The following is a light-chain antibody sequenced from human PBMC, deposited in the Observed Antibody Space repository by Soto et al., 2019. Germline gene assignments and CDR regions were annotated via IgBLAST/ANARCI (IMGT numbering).Light chain of an antibody. CDR2: STS. CDR3: KQYGASPPAT. V-gene: IGKV3-20*01. CDR1: ALISTSY. Sequence: EIVLTQYPGDMFLSPGEGVTIRCSASALISTSYVAWYRQRRGQPPKLLINSTSTRAADISPRFRGSGSGTDFTLTISDPEAADSATDYCKQYGASPPATLGGGTRVEI. J-gene: IGKJ4*01.